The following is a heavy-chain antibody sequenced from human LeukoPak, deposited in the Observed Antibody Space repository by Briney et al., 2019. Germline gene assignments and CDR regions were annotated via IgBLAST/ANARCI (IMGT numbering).Heavy chain of an antibody. CDR2: IKQDGSEK. D-gene: IGHD3-22*01. CDR1: GFTFSSYW. V-gene: IGHV3-7*04. Sequence: GGSLRLSWAASGFTFSSYWMSWVRQAPGKGLEWVANIKQDGSEKYYVDSVKGRFTISRDNAKNSLYLQMNSLRAEDTAVYYCARGEGYYYDSSGSLGWGQGTLVTVSS. J-gene: IGHJ4*02. CDR3: ARGEGYYYDSSGSLG.